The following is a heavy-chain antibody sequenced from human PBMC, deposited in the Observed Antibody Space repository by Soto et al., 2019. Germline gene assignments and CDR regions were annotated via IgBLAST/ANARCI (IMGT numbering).Heavy chain of an antibody. V-gene: IGHV3-11*01. J-gene: IGHJ4*02. Sequence: GGSLRLSCSASGFTFSGYDMTWVRQAPGKGLEWVSYISYTGRDTFYGESVKGRFAISRDNAKNSVYLQMNSLRAEDTAVYFCASRYSYRRDVRGQGTPLTVFS. CDR3: ASRYSYRRDV. D-gene: IGHD1-20*01. CDR1: GFTFSGYD. CDR2: ISYTGRDT.